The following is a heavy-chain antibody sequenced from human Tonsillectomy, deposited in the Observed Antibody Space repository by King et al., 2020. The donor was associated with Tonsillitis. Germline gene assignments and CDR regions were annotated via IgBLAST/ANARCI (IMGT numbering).Heavy chain of an antibody. CDR3: ARYDFWTGYSDAFDI. CDR2: IYWNTDT. Sequence: TLQESGPTLVKPTQTLTLTCNFSGLSLTTPGVGVGWIRQPPGKALEWLALIYWNTDTRYSPSLKSRLTISRDTSKNQVVLTMTNMDPVDSATYYCARYDFWTGYSDAFDIWGQGTMVTVSS. D-gene: IGHD3-3*01. J-gene: IGHJ3*02. V-gene: IGHV2-5*01. CDR1: GLSLTTPGVG.